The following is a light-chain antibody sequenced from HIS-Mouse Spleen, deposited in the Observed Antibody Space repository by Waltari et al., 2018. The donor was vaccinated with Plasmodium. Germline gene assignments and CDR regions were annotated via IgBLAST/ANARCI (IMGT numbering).Light chain of an antibody. Sequence: EFVLTQSPGPLSLSPGERATLPCRASQSGSSSYLAWYPQKPGQAPRPLIYGASSRATGIPDRFSGSVSGTDFTRTISRLEPEDFAVYYCQQYGSSPYTFGQGTKLEIK. V-gene: IGKV3-20*01. J-gene: IGKJ2*01. CDR2: GAS. CDR3: QQYGSSPYT. CDR1: QSGSSSY.